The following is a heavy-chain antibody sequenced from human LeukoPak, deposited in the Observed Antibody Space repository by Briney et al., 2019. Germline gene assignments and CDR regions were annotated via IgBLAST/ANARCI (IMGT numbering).Heavy chain of an antibody. Sequence: PGRSLRLSCAASGFTFSSYGMHWVRQAPGKGLEWVAVIWYDGSNKYYADSVKGRFTISRDNSKSTLYLQMNSLRAEDTAVYYCAKGGGWYYYYMDVWGKGTTVTVSS. CDR1: GFTFSSYG. D-gene: IGHD2-21*01. V-gene: IGHV3-33*06. J-gene: IGHJ6*03. CDR2: IWYDGSNK. CDR3: AKGGGWYYYYMDV.